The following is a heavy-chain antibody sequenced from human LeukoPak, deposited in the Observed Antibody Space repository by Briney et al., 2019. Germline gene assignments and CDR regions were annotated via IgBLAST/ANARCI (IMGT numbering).Heavy chain of an antibody. Sequence: GGSLRLSCAASGFTFSSYAMSWVRQAPGKGLEWVSAISGSGGSTYYADSVKGRFTISRDNSKNTLYLQMNSLRAEDTAVYYCAKSEEDIVVVPAAIPGHWFDPWGQGTLVTVSS. CDR2: ISGSGGST. CDR3: AKSEEDIVVVPAAIPGHWFDP. J-gene: IGHJ5*02. CDR1: GFTFSSYA. D-gene: IGHD2-2*01. V-gene: IGHV3-23*01.